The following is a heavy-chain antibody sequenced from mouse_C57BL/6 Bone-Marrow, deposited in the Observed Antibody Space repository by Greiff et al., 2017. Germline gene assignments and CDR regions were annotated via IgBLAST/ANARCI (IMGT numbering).Heavy chain of an antibody. CDR1: GYTFTSYW. CDR2: IDPSDSYT. J-gene: IGHJ2*01. CDR3: ARRGGNFHVDY. D-gene: IGHD2-1*01. Sequence: VQLQQPGAELVMPGASVKLSCKASGYTFTSYWMHWVKQRPGQGLEWIGEIDPSDSYTNYNQKFKGKSTLTVDKSSSTAYMQLSSLTSEDSAVYYCARRGGNFHVDYWGQGTTLTVSS. V-gene: IGHV1-69*01.